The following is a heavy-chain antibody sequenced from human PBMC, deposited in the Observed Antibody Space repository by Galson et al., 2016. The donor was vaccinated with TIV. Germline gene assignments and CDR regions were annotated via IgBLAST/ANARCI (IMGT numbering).Heavy chain of an antibody. Sequence: SLRLSCAASGLTFSDYYMTWIRQAPGKGLEWISYISNSGSSIYYADSVKGRFSISRDNAKNSLYLQMNSLRAEDTALYYCATIRYLSYFDSWGQGTLVTVSS. CDR3: ATIRYLSYFDS. V-gene: IGHV3-11*01. J-gene: IGHJ4*02. D-gene: IGHD3-9*01. CDR2: ISNSGSSI. CDR1: GLTFSDYY.